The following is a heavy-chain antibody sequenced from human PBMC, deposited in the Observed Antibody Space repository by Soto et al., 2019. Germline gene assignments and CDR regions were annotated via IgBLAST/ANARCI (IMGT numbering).Heavy chain of an antibody. V-gene: IGHV3-21*01. J-gene: IGHJ5*02. Sequence: PGGSLRLSCAASGFTFSSYSMNWVRQAPGKGLEWVSSISSSSSYIYYADSVKGRFTISRDNAKNSLYLQMNSLRAEDTAVYYCARDYDFWSGYLNWFDPWGQGTLVTVSS. CDR3: ARDYDFWSGYLNWFDP. D-gene: IGHD3-3*01. CDR1: GFTFSSYS. CDR2: ISSSSSYI.